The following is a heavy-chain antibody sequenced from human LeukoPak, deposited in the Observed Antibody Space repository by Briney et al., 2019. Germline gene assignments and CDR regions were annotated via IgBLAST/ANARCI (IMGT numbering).Heavy chain of an antibody. CDR2: MSYSGRT. D-gene: IGHD3-10*01. V-gene: IGHV4-59*12. CDR3: ARDLYYYGSGSYLTGGYYYYMDV. Sequence: SETLSLTCTVSGGFISNYYWSWIRQPPGKGLEWIGYMSYSGRTNQNPSLKSRVTISVDTSKNQFSLKLSSVTAADTAVYYCARDLYYYGSGSYLTGGYYYYMDVWGKGTTVTISS. CDR1: GGFISNYY. J-gene: IGHJ6*03.